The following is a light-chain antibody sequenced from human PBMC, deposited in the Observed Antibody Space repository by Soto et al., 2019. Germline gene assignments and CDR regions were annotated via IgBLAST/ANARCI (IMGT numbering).Light chain of an antibody. CDR2: DAS. CDR3: QQYDTPPYT. V-gene: IGKV1-33*01. CDR1: QDISNY. Sequence: DIQMTQSPSSLSASVGDRVTITCQASQDISNYLTWYQQKPGKAPKLLIYDASNLETGVPSRFSGSGSGTDFTFTISSLQPEDIATYYCQQYDTPPYTFGQGTKLEIK. J-gene: IGKJ2*01.